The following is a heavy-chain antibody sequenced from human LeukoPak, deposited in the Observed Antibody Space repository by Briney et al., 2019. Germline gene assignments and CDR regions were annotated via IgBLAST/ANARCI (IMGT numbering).Heavy chain of an antibody. CDR2: INSYWRGT. D-gene: IGHD2-8*02. Sequence: HWGSLTLSCAASGFTFSSYWMSWVRQAPAQGLVLVSRINSYWRGTSYADSVKGRFTIFRDNAKNTLYLQMNSLSAEDTAISYCSIIATGGRLDWGQGTLVIVSS. J-gene: IGHJ4*02. CDR3: SIIATGGRLD. V-gene: IGHV3-74*01. CDR1: GFTFSSYW.